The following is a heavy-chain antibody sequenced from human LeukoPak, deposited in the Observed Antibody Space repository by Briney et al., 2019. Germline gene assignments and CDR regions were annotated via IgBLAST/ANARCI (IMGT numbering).Heavy chain of an antibody. Sequence: QPGRSLRLSCAGSGFTFGGYGMHWFRQTPGKGLEWVAVIAYDGSRAFYADSVKGRFTISRDNSKNTMSVRMDDLRAEDTAVYYCTRYNNDHFDYRGQGTLVTVSS. CDR2: IAYDGSRA. CDR3: TRYNNDHFDY. CDR1: GFTFGGYG. D-gene: IGHD1-14*01. V-gene: IGHV3-33*01. J-gene: IGHJ4*02.